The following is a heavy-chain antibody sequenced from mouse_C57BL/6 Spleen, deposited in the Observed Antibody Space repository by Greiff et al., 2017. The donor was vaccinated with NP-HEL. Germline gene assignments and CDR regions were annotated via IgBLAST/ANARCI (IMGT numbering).Heavy chain of an antibody. CDR2: IWSDGST. D-gene: IGHD1-1*01. CDR1: GFSLTSYG. CDR3: ARHDNYGSRYFDV. V-gene: IGHV2-6-1*01. Sequence: VKLMESGPGLVAPSQSLSITCTVSGFSLTSYGVHWVRQPPGKGLEWLVVIWSDGSTTYNSALKSRLSISKDNSKSQVFLKMNSLQTDDTAMYYCARHDNYGSRYFDVWGTGTTVTVSS. J-gene: IGHJ1*03.